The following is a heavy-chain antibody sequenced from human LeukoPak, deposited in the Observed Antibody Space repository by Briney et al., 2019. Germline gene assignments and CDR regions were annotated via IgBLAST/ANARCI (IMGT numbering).Heavy chain of an antibody. J-gene: IGHJ4*02. CDR1: GGSISSYY. D-gene: IGHD2-8*02. V-gene: IGHV4-59*08. CDR2: IYYSGST. CDR3: ARGNILVPDY. Sequence: SETLSLTCTVSGGSISSYYWSWLRQPPGKGLEWIGYIYYSGSTNYNPSLKSRVTISVDTSKNQFSLKLSSVTAADTAVYYCARGNILVPDYWGQGTLVTVSS.